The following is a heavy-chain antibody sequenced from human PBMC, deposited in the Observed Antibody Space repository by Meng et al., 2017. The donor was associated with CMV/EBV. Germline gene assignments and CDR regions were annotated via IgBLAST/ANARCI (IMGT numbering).Heavy chain of an antibody. CDR1: GGTFSTFA. D-gene: IGHD1-26*01. Sequence: VQLVQSAAEEKKSGSSVKVSRKTSGGTFSTFAISWVRQAPGEGLEWMGGIIPVFETANYAERFQDRVTITADDSTTTAYMELSSLRADDTALYFCARGGDSWYSDYWGQGTLVTVSS. CDR3: ARGGDSWYSDY. J-gene: IGHJ4*02. V-gene: IGHV1-69*12. CDR2: IIPVFETA.